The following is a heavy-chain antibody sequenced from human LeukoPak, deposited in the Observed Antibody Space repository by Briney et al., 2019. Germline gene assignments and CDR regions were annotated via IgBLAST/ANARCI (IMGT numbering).Heavy chain of an antibody. CDR1: GFTFSSYE. CDR3: ARVLCGIVDCLYGMDV. J-gene: IGHJ6*02. D-gene: IGHD2-15*01. CDR2: ISSSGSTI. Sequence: PGGSLRLSCAASGFTFSSYEMNWVRQAPGKGLEWVSYISSSGSTIYYADSVKGRFTISRDNAKTSLYLQMNSLRAEDTAVYYCARVLCGIVDCLYGMDVWGQGTTVTVSS. V-gene: IGHV3-48*03.